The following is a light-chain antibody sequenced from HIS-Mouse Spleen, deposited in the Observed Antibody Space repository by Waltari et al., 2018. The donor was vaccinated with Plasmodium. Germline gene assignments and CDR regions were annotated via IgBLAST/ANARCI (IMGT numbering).Light chain of an antibody. CDR1: QSVSSN. Sequence: EIVMTQSPATLSVSPGERATLSCRASQSVSSNLAWYQQKPGQAPRLLIYGASTRATGIPARFSGSGSGTDFTLSISSLQPEDFATYCCQQSYSTWTFGQGTKVEIK. CDR3: QQSYSTWT. J-gene: IGKJ1*01. CDR2: GAS. V-gene: IGKV3-15*01.